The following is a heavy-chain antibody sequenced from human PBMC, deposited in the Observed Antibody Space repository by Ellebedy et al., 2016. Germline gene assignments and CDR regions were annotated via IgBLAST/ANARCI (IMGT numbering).Heavy chain of an antibody. CDR1: GFTFSSFE. J-gene: IGHJ4*02. CDR2: INGGGGGT. CDR3: AKEARRVGGIWTDDY. D-gene: IGHD1-26*01. Sequence: GESLKISXAASGFTFSSFEMTWVRQAPGKGLEWVSAINGGGGGTSYADSVKGRFTISRDNSKSTLYLQMNSLRAEDTAVYYCAKEARRVGGIWTDDYWGQGTLVTVSS. V-gene: IGHV3-23*01.